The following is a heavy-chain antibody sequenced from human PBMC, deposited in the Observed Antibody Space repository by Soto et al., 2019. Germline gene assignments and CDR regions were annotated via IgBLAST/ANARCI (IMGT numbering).Heavy chain of an antibody. CDR2: IYYSGNT. V-gene: IGHV4-30-4*01. Sequence: QVQLQESGPGLVKPSQTLSLTCSVSGGSISSGYYYWSWIRQPPGKGLEWIGNIYYSGNTYYNPSLKSRLIISIDTSKNQLSLKVGSVTATDPAVYYCASSSLYGMDVCGQGTTVTVSS. CDR1: GGSISSGYYY. CDR3: ASSSLYGMDV. J-gene: IGHJ6*02.